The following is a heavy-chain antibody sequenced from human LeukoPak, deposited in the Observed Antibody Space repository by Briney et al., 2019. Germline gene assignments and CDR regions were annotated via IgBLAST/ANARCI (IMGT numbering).Heavy chain of an antibody. V-gene: IGHV3-48*03. CDR2: IASGGGANR. J-gene: IGHJ6*02. CDR3: ARIGTTTRGPAGLDV. D-gene: IGHD2/OR15-2a*01. CDR1: GFTFSSYE. Sequence: GGSLRLSCAASGFTFSSYEMNWVRQAPGKGLEWVSYIASGGGANRFYSESVKGRFTISRDNAKNSLYLHMNSLRDEDTGVYYCARIGTTTRGPAGLDVWGQRTTVTVSS.